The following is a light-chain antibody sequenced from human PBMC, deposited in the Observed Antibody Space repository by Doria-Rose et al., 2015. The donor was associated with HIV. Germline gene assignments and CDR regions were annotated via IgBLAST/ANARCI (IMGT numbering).Light chain of an antibody. Sequence: TQSPGTLSLSQGERATLSCRASQSVNSSYLAWYQQKPGQAPRLIIYGASSRATGIPDRFSGSGAGTDFTLTISRLETEDFGVYYGQQYGTSLPITGVEGNRLEIK. CDR2: GAS. V-gene: IGKV3-20*01. J-gene: IGKJ5*01. CDR3: QQYGTSLPIT. CDR1: QSVNSSY.